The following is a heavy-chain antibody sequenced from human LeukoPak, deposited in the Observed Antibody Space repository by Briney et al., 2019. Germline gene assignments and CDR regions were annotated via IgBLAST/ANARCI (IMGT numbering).Heavy chain of an antibody. V-gene: IGHV3-53*01. Sequence: WGSLRLPCTVSGFTVSSNSMSWVRQAPGKGLEWVSFIYSDNTHYSDSVKGRFTISRDNSKNTLYLQMNSLRAEDTAVYYCARRAGAYSHPYDYWGQGTLVTVSS. CDR1: GFTVSSNS. J-gene: IGHJ4*02. CDR2: IYSDNT. CDR3: ARRAGAYSHPYDY. D-gene: IGHD4/OR15-4a*01.